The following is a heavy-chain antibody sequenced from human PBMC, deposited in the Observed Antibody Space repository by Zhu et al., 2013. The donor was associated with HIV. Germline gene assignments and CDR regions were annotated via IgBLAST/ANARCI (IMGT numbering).Heavy chain of an antibody. Sequence: QVQLVQSGAEVKKPGSSVKVSCKASGGTFSSYTISWVRQAPGQGLEWMGRIIPILGIANYAQKFQGRVTITADKSTSTAYMELSSLRSEDTAVYYCAREVADDYVWGSHDYWGQGTLVTVSS. V-gene: IGHV1-69*08. CDR1: GGTFSSYT. D-gene: IGHD3-16*01. J-gene: IGHJ4*02. CDR2: IIPILGIA. CDR3: AREVADDYVWGSHDY.